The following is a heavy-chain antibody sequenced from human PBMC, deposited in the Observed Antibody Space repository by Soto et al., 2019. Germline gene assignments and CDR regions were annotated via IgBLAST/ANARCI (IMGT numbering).Heavy chain of an antibody. J-gene: IGHJ4*02. Sequence: GESLKISCKGSGYSFTSYWISWVRQMPGKGLEWMGRIDPSDSYTNYSPSFQGHVTISADKSISTAYLQWSSLKASDTAMYYCASTRHYYDSSGYSPDYWGKGTLVTSPQ. D-gene: IGHD3-22*01. CDR3: ASTRHYYDSSGYSPDY. CDR2: IDPSDSYT. V-gene: IGHV5-10-1*01. CDR1: GYSFTSYW.